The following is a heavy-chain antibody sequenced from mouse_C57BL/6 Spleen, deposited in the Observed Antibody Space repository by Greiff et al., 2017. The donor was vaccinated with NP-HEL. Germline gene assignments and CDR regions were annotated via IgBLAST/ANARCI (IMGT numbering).Heavy chain of an antibody. V-gene: IGHV1-7*01. D-gene: IGHD1-1*01. J-gene: IGHJ2*01. CDR3: ARRGITTVVATSDY. CDR2: INPSSGYT. CDR1: GYTFTSYW. Sequence: VQLQQSGAELAKPGASVKLSCKASGYTFTSYWMHWVKQRPGQGLEWIGYINPSSGYTKYNQKFKVKATLTADKSSSTAYMQLSSLTYEDSAVYYCARRGITTVVATSDYWGQGTTLTVSS.